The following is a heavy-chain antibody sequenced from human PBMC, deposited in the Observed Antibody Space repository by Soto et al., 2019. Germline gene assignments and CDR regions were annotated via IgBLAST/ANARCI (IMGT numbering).Heavy chain of an antibody. D-gene: IGHD3-10*01. V-gene: IGHV1-18*01. J-gene: IGHJ3*02. CDR2: ISTYNGNT. CDR3: ARLTMAQDAFDI. CDR1: GYTFSSYG. Sequence: QVQLVQSGAEVKKPGASVKVSCKASGYTFSSYGISWLRQAPGQGLEWMGWISTYNGNTNYAQKLQGRVTMTTDTPTSTAYMELRSLRSDDTAVYYCARLTMAQDAFDIWGQGTMVTVSS.